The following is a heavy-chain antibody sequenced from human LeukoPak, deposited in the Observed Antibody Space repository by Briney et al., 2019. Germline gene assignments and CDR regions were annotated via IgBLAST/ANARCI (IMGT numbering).Heavy chain of an antibody. CDR2: IKQDGGEQ. J-gene: IGHJ4*02. Sequence: PGGSLRLSCVASGFAPSSYWMSWVRQAPGKGLEWVANIKQDGGEQSYVDAVKGRFTISRDNAKNSLFLQMNSLRVEDTAVYYCARLGGSYYTYWGQGTLVTVSS. V-gene: IGHV3-7*01. CDR1: GFAPSSYW. D-gene: IGHD1-26*01. CDR3: ARLGGSYYTY.